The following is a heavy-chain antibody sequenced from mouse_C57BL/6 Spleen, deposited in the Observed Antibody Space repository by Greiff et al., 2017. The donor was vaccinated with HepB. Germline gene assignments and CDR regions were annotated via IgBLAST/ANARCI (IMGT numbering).Heavy chain of an antibody. CDR3: ARVTTVRGDSMDY. CDR1: GYTFTSYW. J-gene: IGHJ4*01. Sequence: VQLQQPGAELVKPGASVKLSCKASGYTFTSYWMHWVKQRPGQGLEWIGMIHPNSGSTNYNEKFKSKATLTVDKSSSTAYMQLSSLTSEDSAVYYCARVTTVRGDSMDYWGQGTSVTVSA. D-gene: IGHD1-1*01. V-gene: IGHV1-64*01. CDR2: IHPNSGST.